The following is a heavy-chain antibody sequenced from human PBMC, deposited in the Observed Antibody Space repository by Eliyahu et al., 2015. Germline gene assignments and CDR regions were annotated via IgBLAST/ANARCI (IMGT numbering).Heavy chain of an antibody. CDR1: GFSFRTYW. CDR3: YATAVIAPDY. D-gene: IGHD2-2*01. CDR2: IKSDGSDI. J-gene: IGHJ4*02. Sequence: EVQLVESGGGFVQPGGSLRLSCAASGFSFRTYWMMWVRQGPGKGLEWGSGIKSDGSDIIYADSVKGRFTISRDNAKNTLYLQMNNLRVEDTAVYYCYATAVIAPDYWGQGTLVTVSS. V-gene: IGHV3-74*01.